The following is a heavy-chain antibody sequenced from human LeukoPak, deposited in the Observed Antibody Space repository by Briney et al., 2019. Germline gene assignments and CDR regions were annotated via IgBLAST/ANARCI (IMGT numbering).Heavy chain of an antibody. J-gene: IGHJ5*02. D-gene: IGHD4-17*01. CDR1: GGTFSSYD. V-gene: IGHV1-69*13. CDR3: ARDGPNYGDFNWFDP. Sequence: SVKVSCKASGGTFSSYDISWVRQAPGQGLEWMGGITPIFGTANYAQKFQGRVTITADESTSTAYMELNSLRSEDTAVYYCARDGPNYGDFNWFDPWGQGTLVTVSS. CDR2: ITPIFGTA.